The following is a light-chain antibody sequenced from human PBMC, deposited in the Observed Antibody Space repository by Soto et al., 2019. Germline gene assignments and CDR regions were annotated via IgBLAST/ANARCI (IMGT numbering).Light chain of an antibody. J-gene: IGKJ1*01. CDR3: QRYNSSSRT. Sequence: DIQMTQSPSTLSASVGDRVTSTCRASPNIHQWLAWYQQKPGKAAKFLIYDASILESGAPSRFSGTGSGTAFTLTISSLPPDEFATYYCQRYNSSSRTCGQRIKVEI. CDR2: DAS. CDR1: PNIHQW. V-gene: IGKV1-5*01.